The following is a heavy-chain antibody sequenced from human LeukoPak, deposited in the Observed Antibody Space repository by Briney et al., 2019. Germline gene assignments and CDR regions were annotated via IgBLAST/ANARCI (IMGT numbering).Heavy chain of an antibody. V-gene: IGHV4-39*07. CDR3: ARDRVGSSD. CDR1: GGSISSSSYY. D-gene: IGHD2-15*01. J-gene: IGHJ4*02. CDR2: IYYSGST. Sequence: PSETLSLTCTVSGGSISSSSYYWGWIRQPPGKGLEWIGSIYYSGSTYYNPSLKSRVTISVDTSKNQFSLKLSSVTAEDTAVYYCARDRVGSSDWGQGTLVTVSS.